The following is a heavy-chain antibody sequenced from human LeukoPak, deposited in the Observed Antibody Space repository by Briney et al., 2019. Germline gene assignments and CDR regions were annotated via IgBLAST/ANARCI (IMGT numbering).Heavy chain of an antibody. CDR3: ARLYYYGSGNYYNPPRRDVFDM. CDR2: IYYTGPT. CDR1: GVSISTSRYY. Sequence: SETLSLTCTVSGVSISTSRYYWGWIRQPPGKGLEWIGNIYYTGPTYYNPSLKSRVIISVDTSKNQFSLKLRSVTAADTAVYYCARLYYYGSGNYYNPPRRDVFDMWGQGTMVTVSS. V-gene: IGHV4-39*01. D-gene: IGHD3-10*01. J-gene: IGHJ3*02.